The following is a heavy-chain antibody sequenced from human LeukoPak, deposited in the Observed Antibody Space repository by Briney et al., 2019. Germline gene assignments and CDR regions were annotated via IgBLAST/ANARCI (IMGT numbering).Heavy chain of an antibody. J-gene: IGHJ4*02. D-gene: IGHD3-10*01. CDR1: GYTFTGYY. CDR3: ARLYYFGSGSYTAFDY. CDR2: INPNSGGT. V-gene: IGHV1-2*02. Sequence: GASVKVSCTASGYTFTGYYMHWVRQAPGQGLEWMGWINPNSGGTNYAQKFQGRVTMTRDTSISTAYMELSRLRSDDTAVYYCARLYYFGSGSYTAFDYWGQGTLVTVSS.